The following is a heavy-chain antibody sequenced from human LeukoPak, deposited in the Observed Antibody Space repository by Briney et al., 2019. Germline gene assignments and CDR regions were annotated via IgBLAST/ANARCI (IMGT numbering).Heavy chain of an antibody. CDR1: GFTFNNFA. CDR2: ISGSGGKT. V-gene: IGHV3-23*01. J-gene: IGHJ4*02. Sequence: GGSLRLSCAASGFTFNNFAMNWVRQAPGKGLEWVSTISGSGGKTYYADSVNGRFTISRDNAKNTVSLHMNSLRAEDTALYYCVKGTLYYLQFWGQGTLVTVSS. CDR3: VKGTLYYLQF.